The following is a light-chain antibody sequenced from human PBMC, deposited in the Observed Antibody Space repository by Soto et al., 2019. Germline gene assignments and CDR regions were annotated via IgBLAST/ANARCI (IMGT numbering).Light chain of an antibody. CDR1: SSDVGGYNY. CDR3: SSYTTSNTLPIV. J-gene: IGLJ1*01. CDR2: DVS. V-gene: IGLV2-14*03. Sequence: QLVLTQPASVSGSPGQSITISCTGTSSDVGGYNYVSWYQHHPGKAPKLLIYDVSNRPSGISNRFSGSKSDNTASLTISGLQPEDEADYYCSSYTTSNTLPIVFGTGTKVTVL.